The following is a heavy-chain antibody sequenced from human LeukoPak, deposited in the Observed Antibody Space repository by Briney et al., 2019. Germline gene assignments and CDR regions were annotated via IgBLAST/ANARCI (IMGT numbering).Heavy chain of an antibody. J-gene: IGHJ5*02. CDR2: ISGSGGST. Sequence: GGSLRLSCAASGFTFSSYAMSWVRQAPGKGLEWVSAISGSGGSTYYADSVKGRFTISRDNSKNTLYLQMNSLRAEDTAVYYCAKGPPTKQWLVRRETPPDAPWGQGTLVTVSS. D-gene: IGHD6-19*01. CDR1: GFTFSSYA. CDR3: AKGPPTKQWLVRRETPPDAP. V-gene: IGHV3-23*01.